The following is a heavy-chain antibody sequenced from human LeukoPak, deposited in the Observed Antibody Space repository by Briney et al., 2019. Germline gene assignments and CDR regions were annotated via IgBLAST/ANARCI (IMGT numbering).Heavy chain of an antibody. J-gene: IGHJ4*02. V-gene: IGHV1-69*06. D-gene: IGHD3-3*01. CDR2: IIPIFGTA. CDR1: GYTFTSYG. CDR3: ASRSTIFGVVMYYFDY. Sequence: SVKVSCKASGYTFTSYGISWVRQAPGQGLEWMGGIIPIFGTANYAQKFQGRVTITADKSTSTAYMELSSLRSEDTAVYYCASRSTIFGVVMYYFDYWGQGTLVTVSS.